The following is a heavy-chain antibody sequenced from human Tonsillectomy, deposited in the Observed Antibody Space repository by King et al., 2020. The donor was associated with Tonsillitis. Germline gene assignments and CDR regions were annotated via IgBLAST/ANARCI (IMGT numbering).Heavy chain of an antibody. V-gene: IGHV3-74*01. CDR2: IISDGSST. CDR1: GFTFSSYW. CDR3: ARGKDSSGSYYFDY. J-gene: IGHJ4*02. Sequence: VQLVESGGGLVQPGGSLRLSCAASGFTFSSYWMHWVRQAPGKGLVWVSRIISDGSSTSYADSVKGRFTISRDNAKNTLYLQMNSLRAEDTAVYYCARGKDSSGSYYFDYWGQGTLVTVSS. D-gene: IGHD6-19*01.